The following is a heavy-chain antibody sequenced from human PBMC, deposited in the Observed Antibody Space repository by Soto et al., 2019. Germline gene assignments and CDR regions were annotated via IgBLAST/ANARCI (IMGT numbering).Heavy chain of an antibody. CDR3: ATDLSNDLLRSSLDP. CDR1: GFTFSSYG. J-gene: IGHJ5*02. Sequence: QVQLVESGGGVVQPGRSLRLSCAASGFTFSSYGMHWVRQAPGKGLEWVAVISYDGSNKYYADSVKGRFTISRDNSKNPLYMKMNSMKVEDTAVYYCATDLSNDLLRSSLDPWGQGTLVTVSS. D-gene: IGHD6-13*01. CDR2: ISYDGSNK. V-gene: IGHV3-30*03.